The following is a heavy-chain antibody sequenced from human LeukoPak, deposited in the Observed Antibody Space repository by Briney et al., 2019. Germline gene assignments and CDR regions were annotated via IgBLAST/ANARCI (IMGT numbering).Heavy chain of an antibody. CDR2: VYYSGST. D-gene: IGHD6-13*01. CDR3: ARVIGSSWYYYFDY. J-gene: IGHJ4*02. V-gene: IGHV4-39*01. CDR1: GGSISSSNYY. Sequence: SETLSLTCTVSGGSISSSNYYWGWIRQPPGQGLEWIGSVYYSGSTDYNPSLKSRVTISVDTSKNQFSLKLSSVTAADTAVYYCARVIGSSWYYYFDYWGQGTLVTVSS.